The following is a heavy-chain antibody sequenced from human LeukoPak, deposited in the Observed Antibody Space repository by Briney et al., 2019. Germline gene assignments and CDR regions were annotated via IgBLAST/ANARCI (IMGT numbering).Heavy chain of an antibody. CDR1: GFTFSSYW. J-gene: IGHJ6*02. D-gene: IGHD5-12*01. CDR3: AKDISGYSGHRVPHGMDV. Sequence: GGSLRLSCAASGFTFSSYWMSWVRLAPGKGLEWVANIKQDGSAKFYVESVKGRFTISRDNAKNSLYLQMNSLRAEDTAVYYCAKDISGYSGHRVPHGMDVWGQGTTVTVSS. V-gene: IGHV3-7*01. CDR2: IKQDGSAK.